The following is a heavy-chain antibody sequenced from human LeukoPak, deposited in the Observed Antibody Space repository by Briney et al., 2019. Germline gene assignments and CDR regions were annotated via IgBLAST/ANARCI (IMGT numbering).Heavy chain of an antibody. Sequence: GGSLRLSCTASGFTFSSYWMSWVRQAPGKGLEWVANIKQDGSEKYYVDSVRGRFTISRDNARNSLYLQMNSLRAEDTAVYYCARERWLFFYWGQGTLVTVSS. CDR2: IKQDGSEK. CDR1: GFTFSSYW. J-gene: IGHJ4*02. V-gene: IGHV3-7*01. CDR3: ARERWLFFY. D-gene: IGHD3-10*01.